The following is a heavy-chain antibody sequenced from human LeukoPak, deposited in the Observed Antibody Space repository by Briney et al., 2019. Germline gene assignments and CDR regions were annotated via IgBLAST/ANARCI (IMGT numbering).Heavy chain of an antibody. CDR2: ISVRSGAI. CDR3: DRDSGGGYAMDV. CDR1: GFTFNSYH. V-gene: IGHV3-48*02. D-gene: IGHD3-10*01. Sequence: GGSLRLSCAASGFTFNSYHMDWVRQAPGKGLEWVSYISVRSGAIYYADSVKGRFTISRDNARNSLYLQMNCLRDEDTAVYYWDRDSGGGYAMDVWGQGTTVTVSS. J-gene: IGHJ6*02.